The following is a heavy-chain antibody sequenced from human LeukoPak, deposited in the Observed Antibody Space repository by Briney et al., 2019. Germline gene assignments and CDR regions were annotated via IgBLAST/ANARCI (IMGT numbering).Heavy chain of an antibody. J-gene: IGHJ5*02. CDR1: GGSISSYY. Sequence: SETLSLTCTVSGGSISSYYWSWIRQPAGKGLEWIGRIYTSGSTNYNPSLKSRVTMSVDTSKNQFSLELSSVTAADTAVYYCARLQFLEWLLSRTNWFDPRGQGTLVTVSS. CDR3: ARLQFLEWLLSRTNWFDP. CDR2: IYTSGST. D-gene: IGHD3-3*01. V-gene: IGHV4-4*07.